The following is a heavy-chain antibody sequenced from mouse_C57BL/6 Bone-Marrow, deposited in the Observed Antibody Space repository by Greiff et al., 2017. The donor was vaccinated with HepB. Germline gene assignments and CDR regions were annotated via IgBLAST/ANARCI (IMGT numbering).Heavy chain of an antibody. CDR3: AREGFFFAWFAY. J-gene: IGHJ3*01. Sequence: EVQLVESGGGLVKPGGSLKLSCAASGFTFSSDAMSWVRQTPEKRVEWVATLSDGGSYTYYPDNVKGRFTISRDNAKNNLYLQMSHLKSEDTAMYYCAREGFFFAWFAYWGQGTLVTVSA. CDR2: LSDGGSYT. V-gene: IGHV5-4*01. CDR1: GFTFSSDA.